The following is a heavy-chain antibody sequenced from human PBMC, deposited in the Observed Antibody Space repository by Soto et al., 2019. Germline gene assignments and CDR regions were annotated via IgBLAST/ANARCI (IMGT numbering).Heavy chain of an antibody. J-gene: IGHJ4*01. D-gene: IGHD6-13*01. CDR3: ARTKDSSWLDY. CDR2: IYYSGST. Sequence: PSETLSLTCTVSGGSISSGDYYWSWIRQPPGKGLEWIGYIYYSGSTYYNPSLKSRVTISVDTSNNQFSLKLRSVTAADTAVYYCARTKDSSWLDYWGHGTLVTVSS. CDR1: GGSISSGDYY. V-gene: IGHV4-30-4*01.